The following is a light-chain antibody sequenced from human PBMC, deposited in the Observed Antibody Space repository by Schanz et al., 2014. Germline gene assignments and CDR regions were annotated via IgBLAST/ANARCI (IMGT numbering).Light chain of an antibody. CDR3: QQYDSYSRT. V-gene: IGKV1-39*01. J-gene: IGKJ1*01. CDR2: AAS. Sequence: DIQMTQSPSSLSASVGDRVTITCRASQSISSYLNWYQQKPGKAPKLLIYAASSLQSGVPSRFSGSGSGTEFTLTISSLQPDDFATYYCQQYDSYSRTFGQGTKVEIK. CDR1: QSISSY.